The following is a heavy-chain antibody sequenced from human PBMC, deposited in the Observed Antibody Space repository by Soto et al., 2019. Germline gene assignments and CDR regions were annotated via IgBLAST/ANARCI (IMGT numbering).Heavy chain of an antibody. CDR3: ARVQDYDILTGYYSGEAFDI. J-gene: IGHJ3*02. Sequence: QVQLQESGPGLVKPSGTLSLTCAVSSGSISSSNWWSWVRQPPGKGLEWIGEIYHSGSTNYNPSLKSRVTISVDKSKNQFSLKLSSVTAADTAVYYCARVQDYDILTGYYSGEAFDIWGQGTMVTVSS. CDR1: SGSISSSNW. D-gene: IGHD3-9*01. CDR2: IYHSGST. V-gene: IGHV4-4*02.